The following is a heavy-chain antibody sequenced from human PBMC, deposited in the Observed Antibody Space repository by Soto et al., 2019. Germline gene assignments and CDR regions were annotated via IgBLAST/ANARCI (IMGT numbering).Heavy chain of an antibody. J-gene: IGHJ6*03. Sequence: GGSLRLSCAASGFTFSSYWMSWVRQAPGKGLEWVANIKQDGSEKYYVDSVKGRFTISRDNAKNSLYLQMNSLRAEDTAVYYCARPVNYYYYYMDVWGKGTMVTVSS. CDR2: IKQDGSEK. CDR3: ARPVNYYYYYMDV. V-gene: IGHV3-7*01. CDR1: GFTFSSYW.